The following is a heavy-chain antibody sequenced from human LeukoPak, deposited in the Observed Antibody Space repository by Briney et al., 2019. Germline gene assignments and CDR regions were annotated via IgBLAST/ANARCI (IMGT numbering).Heavy chain of an antibody. CDR1: GFTFSTNP. J-gene: IGHJ3*02. D-gene: IGHD3-16*01. Sequence: PGGSLRLACAASGFTFSTNPMNWVRKAPGKGLEWVSHIRSDDGTITYADSVRGRFTISRDNGKNSLYLQMNSLRDEDTAVYYCARDTLWAFDMWGQGTMVTVSS. V-gene: IGHV3-48*02. CDR3: ARDTLWAFDM. CDR2: IRSDDGTI.